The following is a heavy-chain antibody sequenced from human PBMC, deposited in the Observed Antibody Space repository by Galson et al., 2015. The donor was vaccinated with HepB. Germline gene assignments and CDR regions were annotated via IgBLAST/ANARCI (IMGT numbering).Heavy chain of an antibody. J-gene: IGHJ6*03. CDR1: GYTFTRYA. Sequence: SVKVSCKASGYTFTRYAMHWVRQAPGQRLEWMGWINAGNGNTKYSQKFQGRVTITRDTSASTAYMELSSLRSEDTAVYYCARDVGDSSGWYSHVYYYYMDVWGKGTTVTVSS. V-gene: IGHV1-3*01. D-gene: IGHD6-19*01. CDR2: INAGNGNT. CDR3: ARDVGDSSGWYSHVYYYYMDV.